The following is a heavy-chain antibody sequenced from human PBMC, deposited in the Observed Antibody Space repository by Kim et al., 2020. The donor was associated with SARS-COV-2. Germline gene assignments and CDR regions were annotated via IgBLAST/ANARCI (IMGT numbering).Heavy chain of an antibody. D-gene: IGHD3-10*01. J-gene: IGHJ5*01. V-gene: IGHV3-11*04. Sequence: IYYADSVRGRFTISRDNAKNSLYLQMNNLRAEDTAVYYCCSGTYAGVDCSWGHGNLVSVSS. CDR2: I. CDR3: CSGTYAGVDCS.